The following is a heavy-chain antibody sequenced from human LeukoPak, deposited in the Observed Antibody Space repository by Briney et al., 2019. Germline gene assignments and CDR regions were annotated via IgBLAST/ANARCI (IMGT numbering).Heavy chain of an antibody. Sequence: PGGSLRLSCAASGFTFSSYSMNWVRQAPGKGLEWVSSISSSSSYIYYADSVKGRFTISRDNAKNSLYPQMNSLRAEDTAVYYCARVSWELLHFDYWGQGTLVTVSS. CDR2: ISSSSSYI. D-gene: IGHD1-26*01. V-gene: IGHV3-21*01. CDR1: GFTFSSYS. CDR3: ARVSWELLHFDY. J-gene: IGHJ4*02.